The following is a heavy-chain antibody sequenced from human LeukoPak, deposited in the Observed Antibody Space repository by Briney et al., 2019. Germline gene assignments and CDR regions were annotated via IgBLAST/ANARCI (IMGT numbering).Heavy chain of an antibody. D-gene: IGHD3-22*01. Sequence: GGSLRLSCAASGFSFNAYSMNWLRQAPGKGLEWIPYISIFSDSIYYADSVKGRFTISRDNAKNTLYLQMNSLRAEDTAVYYCARDMYYYNSSAFYHYYYGMDVWGQGTTVTVSS. V-gene: IGHV3-48*04. CDR3: ARDMYYYNSSAFYHYYYGMDV. CDR2: ISIFSDSI. CDR1: GFSFNAYS. J-gene: IGHJ6*02.